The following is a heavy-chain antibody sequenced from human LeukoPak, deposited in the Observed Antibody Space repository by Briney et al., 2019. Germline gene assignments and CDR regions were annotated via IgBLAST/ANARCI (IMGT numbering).Heavy chain of an antibody. D-gene: IGHD6-13*01. Sequence: GTSVKVSCVASGFTFSTSAMQWVRQARGQRLEWIGWIVLGSGNAKYAQNFQERATITRDMSKSTAYMELSSLRSEDTAVYFCAAGAAAGYFDYWGQGSLVTVSS. V-gene: IGHV1-58*02. CDR1: GFTFSTSA. J-gene: IGHJ4*02. CDR3: AAGAAAGYFDY. CDR2: IVLGSGNA.